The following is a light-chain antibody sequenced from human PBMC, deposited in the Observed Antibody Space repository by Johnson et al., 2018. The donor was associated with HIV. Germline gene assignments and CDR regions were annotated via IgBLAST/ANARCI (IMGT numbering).Light chain of an antibody. CDR1: SSKIGNKY. CDR2: EST. CDR3: GTWDSSLSAPYV. V-gene: IGLV1-51*02. Sequence: QSVLTQPPSVSAAPGQKVTISCSGSSSKIGNKYVSWYQQLPGTAPKLLIYESTNRPSGIPDRFSGSKSGTSATLGITGLQTGDEADYYCGTWDSSLSAPYVFGTGTKVTVL. J-gene: IGLJ1*01.